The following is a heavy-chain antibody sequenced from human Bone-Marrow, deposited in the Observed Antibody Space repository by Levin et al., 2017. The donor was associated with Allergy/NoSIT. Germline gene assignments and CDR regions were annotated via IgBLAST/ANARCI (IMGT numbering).Heavy chain of an antibody. D-gene: IGHD3-10*01. Sequence: SQTLSLTCTVSGGSISSGGYYWSWIRQHPGKGLEWIGYIYYSGSTYYNPSLKSRVTISVDTSKNQFSLKLSSVTAADTAVYYCATNGSGSYSLGYWGQGTLVTVSS. CDR2: IYYSGST. CDR1: GGSISSGGYY. J-gene: IGHJ4*02. CDR3: ATNGSGSYSLGY. V-gene: IGHV4-31*03.